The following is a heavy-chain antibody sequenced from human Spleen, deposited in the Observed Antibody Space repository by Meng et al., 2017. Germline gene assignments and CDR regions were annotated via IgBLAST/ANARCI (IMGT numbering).Heavy chain of an antibody. J-gene: IGHJ4*02. V-gene: IGHV4-30-2*05. D-gene: IGHD5-24*01. Sequence: QLQLQESGSGLVKPSQTLSLTCAVSGGSFSSGGYSWSWIRQPPGKGLEWIGYIYHSGTTYYNPSLKSRVTISIDTSKNQFSLKVNSVTTADTAVYYCARNWGGDGYNYRGYFDYWGQGTLVTVSS. CDR1: GGSFSSGGYS. CDR3: ARNWGGDGYNYRGYFDY. CDR2: IYHSGTT.